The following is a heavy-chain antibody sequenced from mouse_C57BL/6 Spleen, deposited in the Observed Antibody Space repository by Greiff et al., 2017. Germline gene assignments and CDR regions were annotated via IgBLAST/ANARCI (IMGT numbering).Heavy chain of an antibody. CDR2: IDPEDGET. D-gene: IGHD1-1*01. CDR3: ASLSTVVDWYFDV. V-gene: IGHV14-2*01. J-gene: IGHJ1*03. Sequence: EVQLQQSGAELVKPGASVKLSCTASGFNIKDYYMHWVKQRTEQGLEWIGRIDPEDGETKYDPKFQGKASITADTSSNPAYLQLSSLTSEDTDVYYCASLSTVVDWYFDVWGTGTTVTVSS. CDR1: GFNIKDYY.